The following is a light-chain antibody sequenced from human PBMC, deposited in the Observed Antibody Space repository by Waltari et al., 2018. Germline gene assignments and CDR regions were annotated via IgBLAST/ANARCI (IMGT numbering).Light chain of an antibody. V-gene: IGKV3-11*01. CDR2: DAS. CDR3: QQRSKWPRT. J-gene: IGKJ4*01. CDR1: QSVTNY. Sequence: DIVLTQSPATLSLSPGERATLSCRASQSVTNYLAWYQLKPGQAPRLFIYDASNRATGIPARFSGSRSGTDFTLTINNLEPEDSAVYYCQQRSKWPRTFGRGTKVEIK.